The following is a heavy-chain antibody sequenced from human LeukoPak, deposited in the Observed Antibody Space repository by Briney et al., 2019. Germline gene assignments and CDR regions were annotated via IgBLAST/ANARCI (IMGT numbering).Heavy chain of an antibody. J-gene: IGHJ4*02. D-gene: IGHD1-26*01. CDR2: IYSGGTS. CDR1: GFTVSSNY. CDR3: AKDNSGSPDYFDY. V-gene: IGHV3-53*01. Sequence: PGGSLRLSCEVSGFTVSSNYMSWVRQAPGKGLEWVSIIYSGGTSYYADSVKGRFTISRDNSKNTLYLQMNSLRAEDTAVYYYAKDNSGSPDYFDYWGQGTLVTVSS.